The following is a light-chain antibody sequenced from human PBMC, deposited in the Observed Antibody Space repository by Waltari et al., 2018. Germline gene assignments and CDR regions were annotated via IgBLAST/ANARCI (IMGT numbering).Light chain of an antibody. V-gene: IGKV2-28*01. CDR1: QSLLYSNGNNY. Sequence: DIVLTQSPLSLPVTPGEPASISCRSSQSLLYSNGNNYLNWYLQKPGLPPQLLIYMGSTRASGVPDRFSGSGSGTDFTLQISRVEAEDVGVYYCLQSVQVPVTFGGGPRWRSN. CDR3: LQSVQVPVT. CDR2: MGS. J-gene: IGKJ4*01.